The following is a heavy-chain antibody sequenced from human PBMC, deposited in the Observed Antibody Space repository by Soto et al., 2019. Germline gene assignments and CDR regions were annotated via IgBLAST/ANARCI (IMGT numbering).Heavy chain of an antibody. J-gene: IGHJ4*02. CDR1: GFTFSSYA. CDR3: ARARNDYGEPPGYYFDY. CDR2: ISSNGGST. D-gene: IGHD4-17*01. Sequence: EVQLVESGGGLVQPGGSLRLSCAASGFTFSSYAMHWVRQAPGKGLEYVSAISSNGGSTYYANSVKGRFTISRDNSKNTLYLQMGSLRAEDMAVYYCARARNDYGEPPGYYFDYWGQGTLVTVSS. V-gene: IGHV3-64*01.